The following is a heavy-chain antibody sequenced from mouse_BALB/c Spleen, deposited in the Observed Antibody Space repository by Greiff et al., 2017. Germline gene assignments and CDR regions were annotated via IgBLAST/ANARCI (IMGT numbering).Heavy chain of an antibody. J-gene: IGHJ4*01. V-gene: IGHV14-3*02. CDR2: IDPANGNT. D-gene: IGHD1-2*01. Sequence: VQLQQSGAELVKPGASVKLSCTASGFNIKDTYMHWVKQRPEQGLEWIGRIDPANGNTKYDPKFQGKATITADTSSNTAYLQLSSLTSEDTAVYYCARGEITTAPYAMDYWGQGTSVTVSS. CDR1: GFNIKDTY. CDR3: ARGEITTAPYAMDY.